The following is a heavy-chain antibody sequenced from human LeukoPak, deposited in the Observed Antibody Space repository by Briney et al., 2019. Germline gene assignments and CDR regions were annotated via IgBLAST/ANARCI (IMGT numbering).Heavy chain of an antibody. CDR3: AKDSSPLYYDYVWGSYRPEGFDY. Sequence: TGGSLRLSCAASGFTFSSYSMNWVRQAPGKGLEWVSSISSSSSYIYYADSVKGRFTISRDNAKNSLYLQMNSLRAEDTAVYCCAKDSSPLYYDYVWGSYRPEGFDYWGQGTLVTVSS. CDR1: GFTFSSYS. V-gene: IGHV3-21*01. CDR2: ISSSSSYI. J-gene: IGHJ4*02. D-gene: IGHD3-16*02.